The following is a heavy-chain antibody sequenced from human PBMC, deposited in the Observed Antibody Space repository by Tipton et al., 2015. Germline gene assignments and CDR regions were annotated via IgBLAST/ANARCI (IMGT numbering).Heavy chain of an antibody. Sequence: LRLSCTVSGGSVSSGSYYWSWIRQPPGKGLEWIGYIYYSGSTNYNPSLKSRVTISVDTSKNQFSLHLSSVTAADTAVYYCAREVWYNDSTGYDYWGQGTLVTVSS. CDR2: IYYSGST. CDR1: GGSVSSGSYY. CDR3: AREVWYNDSTGYDY. D-gene: IGHD3-22*01. V-gene: IGHV4-61*01. J-gene: IGHJ4*02.